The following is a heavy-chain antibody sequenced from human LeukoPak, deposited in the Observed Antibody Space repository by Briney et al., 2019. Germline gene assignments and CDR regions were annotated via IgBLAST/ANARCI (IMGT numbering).Heavy chain of an antibody. Sequence: GGSLRLSCAVSGFTVGSKYMSWVRQAPGKGLEWLSVIHDGDATIYADSVKARITISRDHSKNTLYLQMNSLRVEDTAVYYCARLATSTESYVDYWGQGTLVTVSS. V-gene: IGHV3-53*01. CDR3: ARLATSTESYVDY. D-gene: IGHD3-16*01. CDR2: IHDGDAT. J-gene: IGHJ4*02. CDR1: GFTVGSKY.